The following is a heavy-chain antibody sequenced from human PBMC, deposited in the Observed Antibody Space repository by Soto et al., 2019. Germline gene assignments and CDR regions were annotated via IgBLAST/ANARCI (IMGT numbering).Heavy chain of an antibody. D-gene: IGHD2-15*01. CDR2: ISGRGGST. Sequence: RKGLERVSAISGRGGSTYYADSVKGRFPISRDKSQDTLYLQMNSLRAEDTAVYYCAKEVFFFFQAEDGIRDTVPVSAFLLNRSSDL. CDR3: AKEVFFFFQAEDGIRDTVPVSAFLLNRSSDL. V-gene: IGHV3-23*01. J-gene: IGHJ2*01.